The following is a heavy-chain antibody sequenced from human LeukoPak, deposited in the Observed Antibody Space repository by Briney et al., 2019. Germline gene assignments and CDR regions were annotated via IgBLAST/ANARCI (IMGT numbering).Heavy chain of an antibody. V-gene: IGHV1-18*01. J-gene: IGHJ6*03. CDR1: GYTFTSYG. Sequence: ASVKVSCKASGYTFTSYGISWVRQAPGQGLEWMGWISAYNGNTNYAQKLQGRVTMTTDTSTRTAYMELRSLRSDDTAVYYCARDLEVRGTYYYYYMDVWGKGTTVTVSS. D-gene: IGHD3-10*01. CDR3: ARDLEVRGTYYYYYMDV. CDR2: ISAYNGNT.